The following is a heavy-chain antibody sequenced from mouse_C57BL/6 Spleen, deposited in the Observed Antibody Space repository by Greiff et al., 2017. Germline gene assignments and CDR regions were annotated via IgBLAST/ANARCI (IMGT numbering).Heavy chain of an antibody. CDR2: IRVKSDNYAT. J-gene: IGHJ4*01. CDR3: TEGKLSMDY. Sequence: EVKLEEPGGGLVQPGGSMKLSCVASGFTFSNYWMNWVRQSPEQGLEWVAQIRVKSDNYATHYAESVKGRFTISRDDSKSSVYLQMNNLRAEDTGIYYCTEGKLSMDYWGQGTSVTVSS. V-gene: IGHV6-3*01. CDR1: GFTFSNYW.